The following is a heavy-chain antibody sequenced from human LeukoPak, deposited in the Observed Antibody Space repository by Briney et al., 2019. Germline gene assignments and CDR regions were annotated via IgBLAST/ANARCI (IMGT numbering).Heavy chain of an antibody. V-gene: IGHV3-43*02. CDR3: ARARTTGDY. CDR2: ISGDGGST. J-gene: IGHJ4*02. Sequence: PGGSLRLSCAASGFTFDDYAMHWVRQAPGKGLEWVSLISGDGGSTYYADSVKGRFTISRDNAKNSLYLQMNSLRAEDTAVYYCARARTTGDYWGQGTLVTVSS. CDR1: GFTFDDYA. D-gene: IGHD4-17*01.